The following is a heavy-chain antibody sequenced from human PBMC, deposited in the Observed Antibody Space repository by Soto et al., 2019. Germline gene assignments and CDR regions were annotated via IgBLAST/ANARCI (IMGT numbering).Heavy chain of an antibody. CDR1: GGSISGYY. Sequence: SETLSLTCTVSGGSISGYYWSWIRQPPGKGLEWIGSIYYSGSTYYNPSLKSRVTISVDTSKNQFSLKLSSVTAADTAVYYCARPGPDFWSGYYLWGQGTLVTVSS. D-gene: IGHD3-3*01. J-gene: IGHJ4*02. CDR2: IYYSGST. V-gene: IGHV4-39*01. CDR3: ARPGPDFWSGYYL.